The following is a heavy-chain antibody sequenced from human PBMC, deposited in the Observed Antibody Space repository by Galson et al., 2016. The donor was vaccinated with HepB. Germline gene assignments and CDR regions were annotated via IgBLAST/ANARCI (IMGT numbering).Heavy chain of an antibody. V-gene: IGHV4-34*01. J-gene: IGHJ3*01. CDR3: ARMVGFCSGGNCYFP. D-gene: IGHD2-15*01. Sequence: SETLSLTCAVYGVSFSTYYWTWIRQPPGKGLEWIGEINHRGRTNYNPSLKSRVTISVDMFKNQFSLKLSSVTAADTAIYYCARMVGFCSGGNCYFPWGQGTKVTVS. CDR2: INHRGRT. CDR1: GVSFSTYY.